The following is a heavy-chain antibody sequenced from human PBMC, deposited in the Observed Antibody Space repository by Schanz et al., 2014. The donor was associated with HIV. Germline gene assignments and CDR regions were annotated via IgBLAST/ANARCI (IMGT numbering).Heavy chain of an antibody. Sequence: QVQLQESGPGLLKPSETLSLTCTVSGDSISTYYWCWIRQAPGKGLEWIGYFYDSGSTNYNPSLKSRVTISGDTSKNQFYLKLRSVTATDTAVYYCARVIGGSGSYWPFDYWGQGALVTVSS. CDR2: FYDSGST. CDR1: GDSISTYY. CDR3: ARVIGGSGSYWPFDY. D-gene: IGHD3-10*01. J-gene: IGHJ4*02. V-gene: IGHV4-59*01.